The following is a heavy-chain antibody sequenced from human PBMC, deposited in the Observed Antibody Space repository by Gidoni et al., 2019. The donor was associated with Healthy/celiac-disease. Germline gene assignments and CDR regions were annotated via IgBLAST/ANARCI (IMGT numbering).Heavy chain of an antibody. D-gene: IGHD3-22*01. Sequence: EVQLVESGGGLVKPGGSLRRSCAASGCTFSRYSMNWVRQAPGKGLEWVSSISSSSSYISYADSVKGRFTISRDNAKNSLYLQMNSLRAEDTAVYYCASLVITMMIVGPDDAFDIWGQGTMVTVSS. J-gene: IGHJ3*02. V-gene: IGHV3-21*01. CDR3: ASLVITMMIVGPDDAFDI. CDR2: ISSSSSYI. CDR1: GCTFSRYS.